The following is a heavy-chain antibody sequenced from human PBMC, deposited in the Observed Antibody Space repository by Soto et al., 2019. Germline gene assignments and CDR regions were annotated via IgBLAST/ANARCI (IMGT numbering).Heavy chain of an antibody. V-gene: IGHV4-4*07. J-gene: IGHJ6*02. CDR2: IYSSGST. CDR3: TTFAGIVTDGMDV. Sequence: PSETLSLTCTVSGGSMNDDYWTWIRQPAGKGLEWIGRIYSSGSTRYNPSLKSRVSMSVDTSKNQLSLNLISVTAADTAVYYCTTFAGIVTDGMDVWGQGITVTVSS. D-gene: IGHD1-26*01. CDR1: GGSMNDDY.